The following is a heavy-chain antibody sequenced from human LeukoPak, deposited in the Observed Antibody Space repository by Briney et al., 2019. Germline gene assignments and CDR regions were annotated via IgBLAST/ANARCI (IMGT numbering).Heavy chain of an antibody. V-gene: IGHV1-69*05. CDR2: IIPIFGTA. D-gene: IGHD2-15*01. CDR3: ARVGRFCSGGSCSETWGY. J-gene: IGHJ4*02. CDR1: GGTFSSYA. Sequence: ASVKVSCKASGGTFSSYAISWVRQAPGQGLEWMGGIIPIFGTANYAQKFQGRVTMTRDMSTSTVYMELSSLRSEDTAVYYCARVGRFCSGGSCSETWGYWGQGTLVTVSS.